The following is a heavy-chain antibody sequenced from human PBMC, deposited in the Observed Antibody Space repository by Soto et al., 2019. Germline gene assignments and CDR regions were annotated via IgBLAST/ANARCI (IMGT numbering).Heavy chain of an antibody. D-gene: IGHD3-16*01. CDR3: AKFGDLDYHGLGSMDV. J-gene: IGHJ6*02. V-gene: IGHV3-23*01. CDR1: GFTFSSYA. CDR2: ISGSGGST. Sequence: PGGSLRLSCAASGFTFSSYAMSWVRQAPGKGLEWVSAISGSGGSTYYADSVKGRFTISRDNSKNTLYLQMNSLRAEDTAVYYCAKFGDLDYHGLGSMDVWGQGTTVTVS.